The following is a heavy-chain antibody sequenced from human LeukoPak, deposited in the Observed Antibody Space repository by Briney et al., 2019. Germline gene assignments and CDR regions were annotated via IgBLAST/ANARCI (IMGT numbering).Heavy chain of an antibody. D-gene: IGHD2-15*01. CDR2: IWYDGTST. Sequence: GGSLRLSCAASGFTFSSYGMHWVRQAPGKGLEWVAVIWYDGTSTYYADSVKGRFTISRDNSKNTLYLQMNSLRAEDTSVYYCARDFCSGGSCYPDAFDIWGQGTMVTVSS. CDR3: ARDFCSGGSCYPDAFDI. J-gene: IGHJ3*02. V-gene: IGHV3-33*01. CDR1: GFTFSSYG.